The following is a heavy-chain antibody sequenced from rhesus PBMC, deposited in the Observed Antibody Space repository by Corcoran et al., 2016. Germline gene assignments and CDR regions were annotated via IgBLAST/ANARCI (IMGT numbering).Heavy chain of an antibody. CDR2: ISPYDSNK. Sequence: QVQLVQSGAEIKQPGASVKLSCKASGYTFTSYYMHWVRQAPGQGLEWICRISPYDSNKCCALNFQGRVTITTDTSTSTGYMELSSLRSEDTAVYYCTRGYSNIFDYWGQGVLVTVSS. V-gene: IGHV1-1*01. J-gene: IGHJ4*01. CDR3: TRGYSNIFDY. CDR1: GYTFTSYY. D-gene: IGHD4-23*01.